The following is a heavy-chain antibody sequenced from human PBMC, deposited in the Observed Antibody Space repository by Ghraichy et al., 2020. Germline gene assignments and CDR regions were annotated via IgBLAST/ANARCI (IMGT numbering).Heavy chain of an antibody. Sequence: GGSLRLSCAASGFTFSSFWIHWVRQAPGKGLVWVSGINTDGTNIRSADFVKGRFTISRDNAENTMYLQINSLRAEDTAIYYCARQDYYDTNGYYYYGMDVWGQGTTVTVSS. CDR3: ARQDYYDTNGYYYYGMDV. CDR1: GFTFSSFW. J-gene: IGHJ6*02. CDR2: INTDGTNI. V-gene: IGHV3-74*01. D-gene: IGHD3-22*01.